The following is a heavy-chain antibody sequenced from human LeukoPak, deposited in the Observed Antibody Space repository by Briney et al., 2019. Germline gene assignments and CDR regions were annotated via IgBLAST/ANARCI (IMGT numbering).Heavy chain of an antibody. D-gene: IGHD2-2*01. CDR1: GGTFSSYA. J-gene: IGHJ3*02. Sequence: SVKVSCKASGGTFSSYAISWVRQAPGQGLEWMGRIIPILGIANYAQKFQGRVTITADKSTSTAYMELSSLRSEDTAVYYCARESPAAMAFDIWGQGTMVTVSS. V-gene: IGHV1-69*04. CDR3: ARESPAAMAFDI. CDR2: IIPILGIA.